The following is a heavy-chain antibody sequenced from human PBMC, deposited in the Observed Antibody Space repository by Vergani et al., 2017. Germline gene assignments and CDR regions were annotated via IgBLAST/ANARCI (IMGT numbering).Heavy chain of an antibody. CDR3: AHSGILDGTDEYFDY. CDR1: GFSVSSRGVG. V-gene: IGHV2-5*01. D-gene: IGHD1-1*01. Sequence: QITLKESGPTLVKPTQTLTLTCTVSGFSVSSRGVGVAWIRQPPGKALECLAIIYWNDYKRYSPSLIGSLSISKDTSRNQVVLTMTNMDPVDTATYNCAHSGILDGTDEYFDYWGRHTMVIVSS. J-gene: IGHJ4*02. CDR2: IYWNDYK.